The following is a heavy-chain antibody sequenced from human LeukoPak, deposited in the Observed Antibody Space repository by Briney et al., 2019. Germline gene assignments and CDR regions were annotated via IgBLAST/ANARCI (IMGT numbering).Heavy chain of an antibody. Sequence: GGSLRLSCAASGFTFSSYGMHWVRQAPGKGLEWVAVIWYDGSNKYYADSVKGRFTISRDNSKNTLYLQMNSLRAEDTAVYYCARAPLAIRYSIDYWGQGTLVTVSS. V-gene: IGHV3-33*01. CDR3: ARAPLAIRYSIDY. D-gene: IGHD2-21*01. CDR1: GFTFSSYG. CDR2: IWYDGSNK. J-gene: IGHJ4*02.